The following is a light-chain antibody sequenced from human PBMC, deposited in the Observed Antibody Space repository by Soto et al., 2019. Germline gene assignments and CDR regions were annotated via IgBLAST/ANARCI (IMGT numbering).Light chain of an antibody. V-gene: IGKV1-9*01. Sequence: DIQLTQSPSFLSASVGDRVTITCRARQGISSCLAWYQQKPGKAPKLLIYAAFTLQSGVPSMFSGSVSGTEFTLTISSLKPEDFATYYCQQLNSYALSFGGGTKVEIK. CDR2: AAF. CDR3: QQLNSYALS. J-gene: IGKJ4*01. CDR1: QGISSC.